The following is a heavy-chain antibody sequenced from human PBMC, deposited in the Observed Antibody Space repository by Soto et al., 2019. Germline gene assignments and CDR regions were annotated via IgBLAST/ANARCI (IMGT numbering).Heavy chain of an antibody. CDR1: GFTFTNYA. CDR2: ISGSGGNT. Sequence: PGGSLRLSCAASGFTFTNYAMSWARQAPGKGLEWVSAISGSGGNTYYADSVKGRFNISRDNSKNTLYLQMNSLRAEDTAVYYCAKMVKGGYYYGMDVWGQGTTVTVSS. J-gene: IGHJ6*02. CDR3: AKMVKGGYYYGMDV. V-gene: IGHV3-23*01. D-gene: IGHD2-15*01.